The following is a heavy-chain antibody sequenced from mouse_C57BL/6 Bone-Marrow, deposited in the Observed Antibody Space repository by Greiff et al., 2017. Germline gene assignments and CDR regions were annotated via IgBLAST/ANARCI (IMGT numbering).Heavy chain of an antibody. D-gene: IGHD2-4*01. CDR1: GYTFTSYW. CDR2: IDPSDSET. Sequence: QVQLQQPGAELVRPGSSVKLSCKASGYTFTSYWMHWVKQRPIQGLEWIGNIDPSDSETHYNQKFKDKATLTVDKSSSTAYMQLSSLTSEDSAVYYWAIHYDYGSWFAYWGQGTLVTVSA. CDR3: AIHYDYGSWFAY. J-gene: IGHJ3*01. V-gene: IGHV1-52*01.